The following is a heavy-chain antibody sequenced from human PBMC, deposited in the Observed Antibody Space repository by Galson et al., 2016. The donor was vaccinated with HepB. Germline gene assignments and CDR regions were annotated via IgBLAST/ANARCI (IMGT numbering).Heavy chain of an antibody. J-gene: IGHJ2*01. CDR3: ARANEVGYWFFDL. V-gene: IGHV2-70*13. CDR1: GSSLSS. CDR2: IDSDDDK. Sequence: PALVKPPQTLTLTCTFSGSSLSSVSWIRQPPGKALEWLALIDSDDDKYYSTFLKTRLTISKDASKNQVVLTMTNMDPVDTATYYCARANEVGYWFFDLWGRGTLVTVSS.